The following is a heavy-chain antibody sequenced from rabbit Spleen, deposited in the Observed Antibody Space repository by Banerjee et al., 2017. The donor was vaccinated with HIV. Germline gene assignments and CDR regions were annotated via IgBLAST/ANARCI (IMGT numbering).Heavy chain of an antibody. Sequence: QSLEESGGDLVKPGASLTLTCTASGFDFSSYYYMCWVRQAPGKGLEWIGCINTGSGSTWYASWAKGRFTISKTSSTTVTLQMTSLTAADTATYFCARELDTNSAGYSDLNLWGPGTLVTVS. CDR1: GFDFSSYYY. CDR3: ARELDTNSAGYSDLNL. J-gene: IGHJ4*01. V-gene: IGHV1S40*01. CDR2: INTGSGST. D-gene: IGHD7-1*01.